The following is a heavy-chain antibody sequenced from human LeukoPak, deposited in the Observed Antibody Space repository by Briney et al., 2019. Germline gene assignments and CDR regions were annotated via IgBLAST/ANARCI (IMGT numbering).Heavy chain of an antibody. D-gene: IGHD2-15*01. V-gene: IGHV1-2*06. J-gene: IGHJ4*02. CDR2: INPNSGGT. CDR1: GYTFTGYY. CDR3: ARGGVVAANIDY. Sequence: ASVKVSCKASGYTFTGYYMHWVRQAPGQGLEWMVRINPNSGGTNYAQKFQGRVTMTSDTSISTAYMELSRLRSDDTAVYYCARGGVVAANIDYWGQGTLVTVSS.